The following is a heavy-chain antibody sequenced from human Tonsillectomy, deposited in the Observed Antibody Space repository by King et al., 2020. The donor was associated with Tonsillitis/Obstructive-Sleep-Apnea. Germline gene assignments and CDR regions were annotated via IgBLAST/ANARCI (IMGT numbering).Heavy chain of an antibody. Sequence: VQLQQWGAGLLKPSETLSLTCAVYGGSFSDYYWSWIRQPPGKGLEWIVEINHSGNTNYNPSLKSRVTISVDTSKNQFSLKLSSVTAADTAVYYCARDLRPLGEFSFFDYWGQGTLVTVSS. D-gene: IGHD3-16*02. J-gene: IGHJ4*02. CDR3: ARDLRPLGEFSFFDY. CDR2: INHSGNT. V-gene: IGHV4-34*01. CDR1: GGSFSDYY.